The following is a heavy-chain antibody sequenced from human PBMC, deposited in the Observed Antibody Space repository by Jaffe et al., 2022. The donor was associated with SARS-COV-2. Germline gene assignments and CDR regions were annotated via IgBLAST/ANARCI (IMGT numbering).Heavy chain of an antibody. D-gene: IGHD1-26*01. CDR1: GFTFTSYW. CDR3: AAYYSGSYSALGN. V-gene: IGHV3-7*03. J-gene: IGHJ4*02. Sequence: EVHLVESGGGVVQPGGSLRLSCAASGFTFTSYWMSWVRQAPGKGLEWVASIKQDGSEKNHLDSVRGRFTISRDNAKSSVYLQMSGLRVEDTAVYYCAAYYSGSYSALGNWGQGTLVAVSS. CDR2: IKQDGSEK.